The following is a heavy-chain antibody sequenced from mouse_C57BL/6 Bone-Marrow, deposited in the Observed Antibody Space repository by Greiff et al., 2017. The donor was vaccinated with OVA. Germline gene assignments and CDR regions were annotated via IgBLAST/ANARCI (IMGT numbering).Heavy chain of an antibody. CDR2: IDPENGDT. CDR1: GFNITDDY. J-gene: IGHJ2*01. D-gene: IGHD1-1*01. V-gene: IGHV14-4*01. Sequence: VQLQQSGAELVRPGASVKLSCTASGFNITDDYMHWVKQRPEQGLEWIGWIDPENGDTEYASKFQGKATITADTSSNTAYLQLSSLTSEDTAVYYCTVYYGSSYGFDYWGQGTTLTVSS. CDR3: TVYYGSSYGFDY.